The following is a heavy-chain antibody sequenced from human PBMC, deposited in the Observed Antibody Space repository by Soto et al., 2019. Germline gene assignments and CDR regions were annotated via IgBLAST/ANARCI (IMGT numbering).Heavy chain of an antibody. CDR1: GGSISSYY. V-gene: IGHV4-59*12. CDR2: IYYSGST. J-gene: IGHJ5*02. Sequence: PSETLSLTCTVSGGSISSYYWSWIRQPPGKGLEWIGYIYYSGSTNYNPSLKSRVTISVDTSKNQFSLKLTSVTAADTAVYYCARVGNSSGWPNNWFDPWGQGTLVTVSS. D-gene: IGHD6-19*01. CDR3: ARVGNSSGWPNNWFDP.